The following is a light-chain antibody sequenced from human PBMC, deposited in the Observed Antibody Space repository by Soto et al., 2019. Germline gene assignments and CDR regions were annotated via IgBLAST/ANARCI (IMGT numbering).Light chain of an antibody. CDR2: GVS. J-gene: IGLJ1*01. V-gene: IGLV2-14*03. CDR1: SSDVGAYKY. Sequence: QSALTQPASVSGSPGQSVTISCTGTSSDVGAYKYVSWYQKHPGKAPKLMIYGVSNRPSGISNRFAGSKSGNTAFLTIAGRQPEDEADYYCSSFTGPTTLDVFGTGTQLTVL. CDR3: SSFTGPTTLDV.